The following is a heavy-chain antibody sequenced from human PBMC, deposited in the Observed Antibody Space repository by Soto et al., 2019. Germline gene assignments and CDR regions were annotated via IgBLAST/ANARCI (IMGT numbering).Heavy chain of an antibody. CDR2: ISYDGSNK. CDR3: AKDTPDSYGSGYYYFPSSRTRPYNWFDP. V-gene: IGHV3-30*18. D-gene: IGHD3-22*01. J-gene: IGHJ5*02. Sequence: GGSLRLSCAASGFTFGSYGMHWFRQAPGKGLEWVAVISYDGSNKYYADSVKGRFTISRDNSKNTLYLQMNSLRAEDTAVYYCAKDTPDSYGSGYYYFPSSRTRPYNWFDPWGQGALVTVSS. CDR1: GFTFGSYG.